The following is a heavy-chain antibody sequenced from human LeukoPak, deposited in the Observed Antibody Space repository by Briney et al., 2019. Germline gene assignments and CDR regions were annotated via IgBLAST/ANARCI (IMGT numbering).Heavy chain of an antibody. D-gene: IGHD4-17*01. V-gene: IGHV3-23*01. CDR1: GFTFSSYA. CDR2: ISGSGGST. J-gene: IGHJ5*02. CDR3: AKLISYGEDFDP. Sequence: PGGSLRLSCAASGFTFSSYAMSWVRQAPGKGLEWVSAISGSGGSTYYADSVKGRFTIPRDNSKNTLYLQMNSLRAEDTAVYYCAKLISYGEDFDPWGQGTLVTVSS.